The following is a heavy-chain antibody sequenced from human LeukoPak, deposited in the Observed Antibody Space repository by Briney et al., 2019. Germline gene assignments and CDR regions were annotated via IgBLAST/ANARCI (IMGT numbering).Heavy chain of an antibody. J-gene: IGHJ2*01. D-gene: IGHD6-19*01. CDR1: GGSISSYY. V-gene: IGHV4-4*07. CDR2: IYKNGGT. Sequence: SETLTLTCTVSGGSISSYYWSWIRQSAGKGLEWIGRIYKNGGTYYNPSLKSRVTMSVDTSKNQFSLKLNSVTAADTALYYCARDREWLIPGYFDLWGRGSLVTVSS. CDR3: ARDREWLIPGYFDL.